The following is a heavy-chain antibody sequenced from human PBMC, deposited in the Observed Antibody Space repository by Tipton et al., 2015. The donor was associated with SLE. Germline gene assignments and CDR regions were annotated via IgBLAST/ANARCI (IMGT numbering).Heavy chain of an antibody. D-gene: IGHD1-26*01. CDR1: GFTFRSYT. V-gene: IGHV3-23*01. CDR3: ARESGSYRPYVDY. CDR2: ISAYGDHT. Sequence: GSLRLSCAASGFTFRSYTMNWVRQAPGKGLEWVSGISAYGDHTFYADSVKGRFTISRDNSKNTVYLQMHSLSAEDTAVYYCARESGSYRPYVDYWGQGTLVSVSS. J-gene: IGHJ4*02.